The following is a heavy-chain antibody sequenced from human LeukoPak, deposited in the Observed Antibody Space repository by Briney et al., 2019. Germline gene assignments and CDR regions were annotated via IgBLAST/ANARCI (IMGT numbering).Heavy chain of an antibody. CDR1: GFTFGDYA. J-gene: IGHJ5*02. Sequence: PGGSLRLSCTASGFTFGDYAMSWVRQAPGKGLEWVGFIRSKAYGGTTGYAASVKGRFTISRDDSKSIAYLQMNSLKTEDTAVYYCTRDLSAYCSSTSCYNWFDPWGQGTLVTVSS. CDR3: TRDLSAYCSSTSCYNWFDP. V-gene: IGHV3-49*04. D-gene: IGHD2-2*01. CDR2: IRSKAYGGTT.